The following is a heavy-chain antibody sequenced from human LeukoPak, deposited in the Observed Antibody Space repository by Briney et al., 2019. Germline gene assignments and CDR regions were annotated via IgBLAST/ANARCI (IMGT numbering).Heavy chain of an antibody. CDR2: ISSSSSYI. Sequence: PGGSLRLSCAASGFTFSDYYMSWIRQAPGKGLEWVSSISSSSSYIYYADSVKGRFTISRDNAKNSLYLQMNSLRAEDTAVYYCFLSSGWYSDYWGQGTLVTVSS. CDR3: FLSSGWYSDY. CDR1: GFTFSDYY. J-gene: IGHJ4*02. D-gene: IGHD6-19*01. V-gene: IGHV3-11*06.